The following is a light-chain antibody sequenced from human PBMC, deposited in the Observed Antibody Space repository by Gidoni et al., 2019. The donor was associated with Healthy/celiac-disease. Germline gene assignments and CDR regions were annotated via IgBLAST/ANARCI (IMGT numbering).Light chain of an antibody. CDR1: QSISSY. Sequence: DIQMTQSPSSLSASVRDRVTITCRASQSISSYLNWYQQKPGKAPKLLIYAASSLQSGVPSRFSGSGSGKNFTLTISRLQTEDFATYYCQQSYRTPRTFGQGTKVEIK. CDR2: AAS. CDR3: QQSYRTPRT. J-gene: IGKJ1*01. V-gene: IGKV1-39*01.